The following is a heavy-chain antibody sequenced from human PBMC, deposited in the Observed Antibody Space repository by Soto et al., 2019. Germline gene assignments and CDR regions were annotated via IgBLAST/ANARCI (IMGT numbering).Heavy chain of an antibody. V-gene: IGHV3-15*07. CDR1: GFTFSNAW. J-gene: IGHJ4*02. Sequence: EVQLVESGGGLVKPGGSLRLSCAASGFTFSNAWMNWIRQAPGKGLEWVGRSKSKTDGPKTDYAAPVKGRFTISRDDSKNTLYLQMNSLKTEDTAVYYCTTDPDSSSWYAHYWGQRTLVTVSS. D-gene: IGHD6-13*01. CDR2: SKSKTDGPKT. CDR3: TTDPDSSSWYAHY.